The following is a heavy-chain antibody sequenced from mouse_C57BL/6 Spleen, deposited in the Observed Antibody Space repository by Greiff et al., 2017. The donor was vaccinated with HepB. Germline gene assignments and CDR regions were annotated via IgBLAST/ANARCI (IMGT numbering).Heavy chain of an antibody. CDR1: GFTFNTYA. J-gene: IGHJ3*01. Sequence: VESGGGLVQPKGSLKLSCAASGFTFNTYAMHWVRQAPGKGLEWVARIRSKSSNYATYYADSVKDRFTISRDDSQSMLYLQMNNLKTEDTAMYYCVRERHYYGSSSAWFAYWGQGTLVTVSA. D-gene: IGHD1-1*01. CDR3: VRERHYYGSSSAWFAY. V-gene: IGHV10-3*01. CDR2: IRSKSSNYAT.